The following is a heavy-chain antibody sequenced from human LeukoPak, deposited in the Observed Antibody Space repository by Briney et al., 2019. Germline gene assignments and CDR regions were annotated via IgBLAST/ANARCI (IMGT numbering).Heavy chain of an antibody. CDR3: ACPCYDSSGLFLDAFDI. CDR2: TYYSGST. D-gene: IGHD3-22*01. J-gene: IGHJ3*02. V-gene: IGHV4-39*01. Sequence: SETLSLTCAVYGGSFSGYYWGWIRQPPGKGLEWIGSTYYSGSTYYNPSLKSRVTISVDTSKNQFSLKLSSVTAADTAVYYCACPCYDSSGLFLDAFDIWGQGTMVTVSS. CDR1: GGSFSGYY.